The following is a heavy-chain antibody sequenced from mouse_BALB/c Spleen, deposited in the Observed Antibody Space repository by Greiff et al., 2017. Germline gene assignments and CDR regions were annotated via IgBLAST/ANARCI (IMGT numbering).Heavy chain of an antibody. D-gene: IGHD1-3*01. CDR2: INPYNDGT. CDR1: GYTFTSYV. CDR3: ALLLLTNWFAY. Sequence: VQLQQSGPELVKPGASVKMSCKASGYTFTSYVMHWVKQKPGQGLEWIGYINPYNDGTKYNEKFKGKATLTSDKSSSTAYMELSSLTSEDSAVYYCALLLLTNWFAYWGQGTLVTVSA. V-gene: IGHV1-14*01. J-gene: IGHJ3*01.